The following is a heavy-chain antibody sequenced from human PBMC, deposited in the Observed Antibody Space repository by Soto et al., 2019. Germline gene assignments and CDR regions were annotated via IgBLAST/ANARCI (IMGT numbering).Heavy chain of an antibody. CDR2: IYYSGNT. V-gene: IGHV4-39*01. J-gene: IGHJ4*02. Sequence: SETLSLTCSLSGASITSTTYFWAWIRQPPGKGLEWVGSIYYSGNTHYNPSLKSQATISVDRSRNQFSLQVSSVTAADTAVYYCAKNLPRTGRFDYWGQGTVVTVSS. CDR1: GASITSTTYF. CDR3: AKNLPRTGRFDY.